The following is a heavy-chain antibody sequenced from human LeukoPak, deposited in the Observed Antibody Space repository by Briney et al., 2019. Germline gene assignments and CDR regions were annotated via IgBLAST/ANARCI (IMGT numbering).Heavy chain of an antibody. D-gene: IGHD3-9*01. V-gene: IGHV3-9*01. CDR3: AKDMNRLAPYYYYGMDV. CDR2: ISWNSGSI. CDR1: GFTFDDYA. Sequence: GRSLRLSCAASGFTFDDYAMHWVRQAPGKGLEWVSGISWNSGSIGYADSVKGRFTISRDNAKNSLYLQMNSLRAEDTALYYCAKDMNRLAPYYYYGMDVWGQGTTVTVSS. J-gene: IGHJ6*02.